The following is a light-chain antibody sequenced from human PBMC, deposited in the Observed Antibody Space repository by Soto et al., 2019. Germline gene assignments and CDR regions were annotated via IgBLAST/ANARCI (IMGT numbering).Light chain of an antibody. V-gene: IGKV3-20*01. Sequence: IVLTQSKGTLSLSPGERSTLSCISSQSVSSSYLAWYQQKPGQAPRLLIYGASSRATGIPDRFSGSGSGTDFTLTISRLEPEDFAVYYCQQYGISPWTFCHVTNVAIK. J-gene: IGKJ1*01. CDR1: QSVSSSY. CDR3: QQYGISPWT. CDR2: GAS.